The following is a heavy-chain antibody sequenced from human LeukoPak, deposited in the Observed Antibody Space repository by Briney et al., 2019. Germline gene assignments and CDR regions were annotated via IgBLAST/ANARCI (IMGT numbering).Heavy chain of an antibody. Sequence: GGSLRLSCAASGFTFSSYGMNWVRQAPGKGLEWVSSISGSSSYIYYADSVKGRFTISRDNAKSSLYLQMNSLRAEDTAVYYCARDRGDFWSGQTYYFDYWGQGTLVTVSS. D-gene: IGHD3-3*01. J-gene: IGHJ4*02. CDR2: ISGSSSYI. V-gene: IGHV3-21*01. CDR3: ARDRGDFWSGQTYYFDY. CDR1: GFTFSSYG.